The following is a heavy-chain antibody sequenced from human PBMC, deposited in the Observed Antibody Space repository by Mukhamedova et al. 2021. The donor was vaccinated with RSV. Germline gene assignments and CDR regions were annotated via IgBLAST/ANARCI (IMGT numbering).Heavy chain of an antibody. Sequence: GWIRQPPGKGLEWIGSIYYSGSTYYNPSLKSRVTISVDTSKNQFSLKQSSVTAADTAVYYCARDRWAGYMVRGVIIYYWGQGTLV. D-gene: IGHD3-10*01. V-gene: IGHV4-39*07. J-gene: IGHJ4*02. CDR3: ARDRWAGYMVRGVIIYY. CDR2: IYYSGST.